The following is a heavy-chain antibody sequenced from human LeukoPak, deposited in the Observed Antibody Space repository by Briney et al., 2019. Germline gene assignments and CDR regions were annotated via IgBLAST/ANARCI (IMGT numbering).Heavy chain of an antibody. Sequence: GGSLRLSCAASGFTFSSYAMSWVRQAPGKGLEWVSAISGSGGSTYYADSVKGRFTIPRDNSKNTLYLQMNSLRAEDTAVYYCAKDKGATTGYFDYWGQGTLVTVSS. CDR2: ISGSGGST. D-gene: IGHD1-26*01. CDR3: AKDKGATTGYFDY. J-gene: IGHJ4*02. CDR1: GFTFSSYA. V-gene: IGHV3-23*01.